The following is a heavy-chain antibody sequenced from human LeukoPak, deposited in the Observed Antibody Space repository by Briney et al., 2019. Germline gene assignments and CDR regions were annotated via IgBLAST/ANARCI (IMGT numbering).Heavy chain of an antibody. CDR1: GYSISSGYY. Sequence: SETLSLTCAVSGYSISSGYYWGWIRQPPGKGLEWIGSMDHSGSKYHNPSLESRVTISVDTSKNQFSLKLNSLTAADTAVYYCARADNIVGTTAFDYWGQGTLVTVSS. CDR3: ARADNIVGTTAFDY. J-gene: IGHJ4*02. V-gene: IGHV4-38-2*01. CDR2: MDHSGSK. D-gene: IGHD1-26*01.